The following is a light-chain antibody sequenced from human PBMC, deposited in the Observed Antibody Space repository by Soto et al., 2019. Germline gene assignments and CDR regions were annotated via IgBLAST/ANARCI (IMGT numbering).Light chain of an antibody. J-gene: IGKJ2*01. V-gene: IGKV1-5*01. CDR3: QQYDSSSPT. Sequence: DIQMTQSPSTLSASVGDGVTITCRASQNISVWLAWYQQRPGKAPKFLIYDASSLEIGVPSRFSGSGSGTEFTLTIRSLQPDDFATYYCQQYDSSSPTFGQGTKLEIK. CDR1: QNISVW. CDR2: DAS.